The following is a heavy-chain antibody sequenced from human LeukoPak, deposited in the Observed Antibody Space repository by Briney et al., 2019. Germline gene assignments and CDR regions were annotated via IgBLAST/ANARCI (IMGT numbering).Heavy chain of an antibody. V-gene: IGHV4-34*01. CDR3: ARGRDPGAGTGNFDY. D-gene: IGHD6-19*01. J-gene: IGHJ4*02. CDR2: INHSGST. CDR1: GGSISSDGYY. Sequence: SETLSLTCTVSGGSISSDGYYWSWIRQHPGKGLEWIGEINHSGSTNYNPSLKSRVTISVDTSKNQFSLKLSSVTAADTAVYYCARGRDPGAGTGNFDYWGQGTLVTVSS.